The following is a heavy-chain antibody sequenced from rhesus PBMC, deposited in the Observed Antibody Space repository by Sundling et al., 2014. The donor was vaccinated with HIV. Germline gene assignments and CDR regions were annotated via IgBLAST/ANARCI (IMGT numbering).Heavy chain of an antibody. J-gene: IGHJ6*01. D-gene: IGHD3-9*01. CDR1: GYTFTDYY. V-gene: IGHV1-138*01. CDR3: ARDQYEDDYGYYYSPHGLDS. Sequence: QVQLVQSGAEVKKPGSSVTVSCKASGYTFTDYYIHWVRQAPGQGLEWMGEINPETGGTIYAQKFQGRVTMTRDTPTSTASMEVSSLRSEDTAVYFCARDQYEDDYGYYYSPHGLDSWGQGVVVTVSS. CDR2: INPETGGT.